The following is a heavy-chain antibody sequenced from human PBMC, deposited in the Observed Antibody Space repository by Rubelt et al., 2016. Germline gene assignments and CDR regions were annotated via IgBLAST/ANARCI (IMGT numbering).Heavy chain of an antibody. Sequence: QVQLQQWGAGLLKPSETLSLTCAVYGGSFSGYYWSWIRQPPGKGLEWIGEINHSGCTNYNPSLKSRVTISVDTSKNQFSLKLSSVTAADTAVYYCARAPLWIQLYYFDYWGQGTLVTVSS. CDR1: GGSFSGYY. V-gene: IGHV4-34*01. CDR2: INHSGCT. J-gene: IGHJ4*02. D-gene: IGHD5-18*01. CDR3: ARAPLWIQLYYFDY.